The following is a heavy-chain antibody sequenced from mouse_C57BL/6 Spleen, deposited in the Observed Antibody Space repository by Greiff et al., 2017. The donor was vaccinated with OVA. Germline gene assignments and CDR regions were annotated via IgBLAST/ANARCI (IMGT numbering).Heavy chain of an antibody. Sequence: QVQLQQSGPELVKPGASVKISCKASGYAFSSSWMNWVKQRPGQGLEWIGRIYPGDGDTTYNGKFKGKATLTADKSSSTAYMQLSSLTSEDSAVYFCARTADYYAMDYWGQGTSVTVSS. CDR3: ARTADYYAMDY. V-gene: IGHV1-82*01. D-gene: IGHD1-2*01. CDR1: GYAFSSSW. J-gene: IGHJ4*01. CDR2: IYPGDGDT.